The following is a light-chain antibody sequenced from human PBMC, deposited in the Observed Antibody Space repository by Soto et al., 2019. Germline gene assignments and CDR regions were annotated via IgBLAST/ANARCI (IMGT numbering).Light chain of an antibody. CDR1: SSDVGGYNY. V-gene: IGLV2-8*01. J-gene: IGLJ1*01. CDR3: SSFAGSIFYV. CDR2: EVT. Sequence: QSALTQPPSASGSPGQSVTISCTGTSSDVGGYNYVSWYQQHPGRVPKLMIYEVTKRPSGVPDRFSGSKSGNTASLTVSGLQAGDEADYYCSSFAGSIFYVFGTGTKLTVL.